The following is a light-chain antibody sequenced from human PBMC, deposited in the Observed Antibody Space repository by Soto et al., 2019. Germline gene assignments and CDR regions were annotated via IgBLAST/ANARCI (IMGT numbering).Light chain of an antibody. CDR1: SSNIGAGYD. CDR3: QSYDSSLISDV. CDR2: GNS. V-gene: IGLV1-40*01. Sequence: QSVLTQSPSVSGAPGQRVTISCTGSSSNIGAGYDVHWYQQLPGTAPKLLIYGNSNRPSGVPDRFSGSKSGTSASLAITGLQAEDEADYYCQSYDSSLISDVFGTGTKLTVL. J-gene: IGLJ1*01.